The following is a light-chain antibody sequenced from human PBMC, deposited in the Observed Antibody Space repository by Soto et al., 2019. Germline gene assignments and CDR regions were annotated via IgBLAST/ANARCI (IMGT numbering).Light chain of an antibody. CDR1: SSNIGSNY. V-gene: IGLV1-47*02. J-gene: IGLJ3*02. CDR3: AAWDDSLRGPNWV. CDR2: SNN. Sequence: QSALTQPPSASGTPGQRVTISCSGSSSNIGSNYVYWYQQLPGTAPKLLIYSNNQRPSGVPDRFSGSKSGTSASLAISGLRSEDEADYYCAAWDDSLRGPNWVFGGGTTLTVL.